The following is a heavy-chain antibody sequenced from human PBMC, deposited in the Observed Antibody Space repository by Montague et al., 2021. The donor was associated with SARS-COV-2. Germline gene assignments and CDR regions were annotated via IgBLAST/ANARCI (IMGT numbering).Heavy chain of an antibody. CDR1: GASIVTGNHY. D-gene: IGHD3-16*01. CDR3: GRDFVFYGLDV. Sequence: TLSLTCRVSGASIVTGNHYWTWIRQSAGQGLEWIGNIYNSGPTNYNPSLKSRVTIALDRAKNHFSLLLSSVTAADTATYYCGRDFVFYGLDVWGQGTTVTVSS. J-gene: IGHJ6*02. CDR2: IYNSGPT. V-gene: IGHV4-61*09.